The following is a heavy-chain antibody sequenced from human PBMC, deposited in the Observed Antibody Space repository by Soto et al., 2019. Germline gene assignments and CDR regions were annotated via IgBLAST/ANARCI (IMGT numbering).Heavy chain of an antibody. CDR1: GFTFSSYA. CDR3: AKQQGPGTTCYYAMDV. D-gene: IGHD1-1*01. CDR2: IRSSGDRT. J-gene: IGHJ6*02. V-gene: IGHV3-23*01. Sequence: EVQLLESGGGLVQPGGSLRLSCAASGFTFSSYAMSWVRQAPGKGLEWVSVIRSSGDRTYYADSVKGRFTISRDNSKNTLYMQMNSLRAEDTAVYYCAKQQGPGTTCYYAMDVWGQGTTGTVSS.